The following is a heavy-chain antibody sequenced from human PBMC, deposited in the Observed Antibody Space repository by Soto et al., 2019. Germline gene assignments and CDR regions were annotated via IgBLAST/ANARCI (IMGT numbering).Heavy chain of an antibody. CDR3: VRDDSRRNNDFWSGHYTTDAFDM. CDR1: GFTFSRYW. V-gene: IGHV3-7*01. CDR2: IKQDGSEK. Sequence: EVQLVESGGGLVQPGGSLRLSCAASGFTFSRYWMSWVRQAPVKGLEWVANIKQDGSEKYYVESVKGRFTMSRDNTKNSLYLQMNSLRAEDTAVYYCVRDDSRRNNDFWSGHYTTDAFDMWGQGRMVTVSS. J-gene: IGHJ3*02. D-gene: IGHD3-3*01.